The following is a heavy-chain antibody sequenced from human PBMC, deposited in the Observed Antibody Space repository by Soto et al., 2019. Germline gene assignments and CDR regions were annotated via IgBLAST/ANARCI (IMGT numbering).Heavy chain of an antibody. Sequence: QVQLVASGGGVVQPGRSLRLSCAASGFTFSSYAMHWVRQAPGKGLEWVAVISYDGSNKYYADSVKGRFTISRDNSKNTLYLQMNSLRAEDTAVYYCANGMDVWGQGTTVTVSS. CDR1: GFTFSSYA. J-gene: IGHJ6*02. CDR3: ANGMDV. V-gene: IGHV3-30-3*01. CDR2: ISYDGSNK.